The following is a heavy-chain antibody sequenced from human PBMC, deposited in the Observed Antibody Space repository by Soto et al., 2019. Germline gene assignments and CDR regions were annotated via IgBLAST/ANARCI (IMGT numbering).Heavy chain of an antibody. J-gene: IGHJ4*02. CDR2: ILPIMGSV. V-gene: IGHV1-69*01. D-gene: IGHD2-15*01. Sequence: QVHLVQSGSEVKKPGSSVTVSCKASGGTFNTYTFSWVRQAPGQGLEWMGSILPIMGSVNYAHDFRGRLSITADPSTTTAYMELTSLTSHYTAIYYCARLPRYSYPTSDPLDNWGQGTLVTVSS. CDR3: ARLPRYSYPTSDPLDN. CDR1: GGTFNTYT.